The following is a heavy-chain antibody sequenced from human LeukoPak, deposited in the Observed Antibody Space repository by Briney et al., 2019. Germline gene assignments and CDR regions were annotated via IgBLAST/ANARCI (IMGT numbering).Heavy chain of an antibody. CDR3: ARGVGDFWSGYQGAFDI. J-gene: IGHJ3*02. D-gene: IGHD3-3*01. CDR1: GYSISSGYY. V-gene: IGHV4-38-2*02. Sequence: PSETLSLTCTVSGYSISSGYYWGWIRQPPGKGLEWIGSIYHSGSTYYNPSLKSRVTISVDTSKNQFSLKLSSVTAADTAVYYCARGVGDFWSGYQGAFDIWGQGTMVTVSS. CDR2: IYHSGST.